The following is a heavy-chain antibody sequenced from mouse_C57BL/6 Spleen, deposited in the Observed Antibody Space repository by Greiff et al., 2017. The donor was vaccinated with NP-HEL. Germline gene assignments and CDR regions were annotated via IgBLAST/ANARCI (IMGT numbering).Heavy chain of an antibody. D-gene: IGHD2-2*01. CDR2: IDPSDSYT. J-gene: IGHJ2*01. Sequence: QVQLKQPGAELVMPGASVKLSCKASGYTFTSYWMHWVKQRPGQGLEWIGEIDPSDSYTNYNQKFKGKSTLTVDKSSSTAYMQLSSLTSEDSAVYYCARWLPDYFDYWGQGTTLTVSS. CDR1: GYTFTSYW. CDR3: ARWLPDYFDY. V-gene: IGHV1-69*01.